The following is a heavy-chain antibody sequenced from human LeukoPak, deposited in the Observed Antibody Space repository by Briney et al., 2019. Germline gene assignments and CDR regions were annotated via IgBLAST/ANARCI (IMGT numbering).Heavy chain of an antibody. D-gene: IGHD2-15*01. J-gene: IGHJ6*02. Sequence: ASVKVSCKASGYTFTGYYMHWVRQAPAQGLEWMGWINPNSGGTNYAQKFQGRVTMTRDTSISTAYMELSRLRSDDTAVYYCARDEVVVVAPPPDYGMDVWGQGTTVTVSS. V-gene: IGHV1-2*02. CDR1: GYTFTGYY. CDR3: ARDEVVVVAPPPDYGMDV. CDR2: INPNSGGT.